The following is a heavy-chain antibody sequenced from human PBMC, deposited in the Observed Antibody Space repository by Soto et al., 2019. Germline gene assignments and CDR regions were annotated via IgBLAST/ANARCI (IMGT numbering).Heavy chain of an antibody. D-gene: IGHD3-10*01. J-gene: IGHJ4*02. Sequence: QVQLVQSGAEVKRPGSSVKVSCKASGDTFSFYSMNWVRQAPGLGLEWMGRVNPILSMSNYAQRFQGRVTMTADKSTSTAYMELSGLRSEETAMYYCATSYGSGYRAFDYWGQGALVTVSS. V-gene: IGHV1-69*04. CDR2: VNPILSMS. CDR1: GDTFSFYS. CDR3: ATSYGSGYRAFDY.